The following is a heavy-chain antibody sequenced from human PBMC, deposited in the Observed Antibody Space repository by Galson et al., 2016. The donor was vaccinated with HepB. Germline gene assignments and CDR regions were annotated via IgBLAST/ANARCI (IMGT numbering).Heavy chain of an antibody. CDR2: GYYTGRT. J-gene: IGHJ6*03. D-gene: IGHD1-1*01. CDR1: SGSISSYY. Sequence: SETLSLTCSLSSGSISSYYWTWIRPPPGKGLEWIGHGYYTGRTDYNPPLKSRVSKSVDTPKDQFSLKLSSVTPADTAVYYCARRRTTIRHSYQLDVWGKGTTV. V-gene: IGHV4-59*01. CDR3: ARRRTTIRHSYQLDV.